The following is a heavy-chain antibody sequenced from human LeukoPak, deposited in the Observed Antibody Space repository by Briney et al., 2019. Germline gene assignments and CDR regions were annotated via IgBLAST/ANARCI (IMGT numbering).Heavy chain of an antibody. CDR1: GFTVSSNY. CDR3: ARGGDGYNLLFDY. J-gene: IGHJ4*02. CDR2: IYSGGST. V-gene: IGHV3-53*01. D-gene: IGHD5-24*01. Sequence: PGGSLRLSCAAPGFTVSSNYMSWVRQAPGKGLEWVSVIYSGGSTYYADSVKGRFTISRDNSKNTLYLQMNSLRAEDTAVYYCARGGDGYNLLFDYWGQGTLVTVSS.